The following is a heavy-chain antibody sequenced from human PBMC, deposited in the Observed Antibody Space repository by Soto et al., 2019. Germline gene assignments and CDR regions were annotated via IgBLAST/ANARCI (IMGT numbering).Heavy chain of an antibody. V-gene: IGHV3-7*03. J-gene: IGHJ5*02. D-gene: IGHD4-4*01. CDR1: GFSFSSYW. CDR2: IKEDGREQ. CDR3: AINTSTVSYWFDP. Sequence: EIQLMQSGGGLARPGGSLRLSCAASGFSFSSYWMSWVRQAPGKGPEWVANIKEDGREQHYVDSVKGRFTILRDNSENSLFLQMNNLRAEDSAIYYCAINTSTVSYWFDPWGPGTQVTVSS.